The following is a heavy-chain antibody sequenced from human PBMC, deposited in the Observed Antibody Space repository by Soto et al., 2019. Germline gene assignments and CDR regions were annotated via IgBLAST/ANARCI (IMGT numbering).Heavy chain of an antibody. Sequence: GGSLRLSCAASGFIFTAYATTWVRQAPGKGLEWVSSVDASGASRYYADSVKGRFTISRDNSKNTLYLLMNSLRAEDTAIYYCARLSESGFSDYWGQGTLVTVSS. J-gene: IGHJ4*02. CDR3: ARLSESGFSDY. V-gene: IGHV3-23*01. CDR2: VDASGASR. CDR1: GFIFTAYA. D-gene: IGHD3-16*01.